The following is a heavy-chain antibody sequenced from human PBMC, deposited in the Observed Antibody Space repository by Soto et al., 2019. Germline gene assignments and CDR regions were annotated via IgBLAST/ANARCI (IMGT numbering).Heavy chain of an antibody. V-gene: IGHV3-30-3*01. CDR2: ISYDGSNK. Sequence: GGSLRLSCAASGFTFSSYAMHWVRQAPGKGLEWVAVISYDGSNKYYADPVKGRFTISRDNSKNTLYLQVNSLRAEETAVYYCARVAITMVRGVIDYWGQGTLVTVSS. J-gene: IGHJ4*02. CDR3: ARVAITMVRGVIDY. D-gene: IGHD3-10*01. CDR1: GFTFSSYA.